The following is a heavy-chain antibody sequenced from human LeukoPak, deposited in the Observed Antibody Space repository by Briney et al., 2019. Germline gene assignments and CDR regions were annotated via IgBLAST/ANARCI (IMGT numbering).Heavy chain of an antibody. Sequence: PAETLSLTCTVSGGSISSYYWSWIRQPPGKGLEWIGEINHSGSTNYNPSLKSRVTISVDTSKNQFSLKLSSVTAADTAVYYCARRGRGSGYYTRYNWFDPWGQGTLVTVSS. D-gene: IGHD3-3*01. CDR1: GGSISSYY. CDR3: ARRGRGSGYYTRYNWFDP. J-gene: IGHJ5*02. V-gene: IGHV4-34*01. CDR2: INHSGST.